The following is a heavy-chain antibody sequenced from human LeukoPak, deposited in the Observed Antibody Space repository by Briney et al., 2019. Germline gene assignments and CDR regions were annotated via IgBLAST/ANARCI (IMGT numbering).Heavy chain of an antibody. J-gene: IGHJ4*02. CDR1: GGSFSGYY. CDR2: INHSGST. D-gene: IGHD6-13*01. Sequence: SETLPLTCAVYGGSFSGYYWSWIRQPPGKGLEWIGEINHSGSTNYNPSLKSRVTISVDTSKNQFSLKLSSVTAADTAVYYCARGGQQLPYYFDYWGQGTLVTVSS. V-gene: IGHV4-34*01. CDR3: ARGGQQLPYYFDY.